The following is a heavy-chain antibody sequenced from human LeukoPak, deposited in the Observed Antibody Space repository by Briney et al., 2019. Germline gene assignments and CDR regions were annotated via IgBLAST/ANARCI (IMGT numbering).Heavy chain of an antibody. CDR3: ARGGGRGSGYYWWSFDY. CDR2: MKGGGET. Sequence: GGSLRLSCVASGFSFTNYAMSWVRQAPARGPEWLSSMKGGGETFYADSVKGRFTISRDTSKNAVYLQMNSLRVENTAVYYCARGGGRGSGYYWWSFDYWGQGILVTVSS. CDR1: GFSFTNYA. D-gene: IGHD3-10*01. V-gene: IGHV3-23*01. J-gene: IGHJ4*02.